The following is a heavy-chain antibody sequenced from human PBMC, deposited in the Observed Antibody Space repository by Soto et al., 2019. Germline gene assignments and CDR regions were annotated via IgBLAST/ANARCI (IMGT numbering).Heavy chain of an antibody. CDR2: IWYDGSNK. CDR3: ARDLMDSGSRYYYYGMDV. J-gene: IGHJ6*02. CDR1: GFTFSSYG. Sequence: PGGSLRLSCAASGFTFSSYGMHWVRQAPGKGLEWVAVIWYDGSNKYYADSVKGQFTISRDNSKNTLYLQMNSLRAEDTAVYYCARDLMDSGSRYYYYGMDVWGQGTTVTVSS. D-gene: IGHD1-26*01. V-gene: IGHV3-33*01.